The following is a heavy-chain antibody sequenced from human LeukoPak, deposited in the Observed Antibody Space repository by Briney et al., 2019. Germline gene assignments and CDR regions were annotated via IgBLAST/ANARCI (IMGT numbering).Heavy chain of an antibody. J-gene: IGHJ5*02. CDR3: ARGQVLVGGNWLDP. V-gene: IGHV1-2*02. D-gene: IGHD3-10*01. CDR1: GYPFTDYY. Sequence: ASVKVSCKASGYPFTDYYIHWVRQAPGHGLEWIGWMSPNSGDTLSPQKFQGRVTMTRDTAISTAYMELSSLRSDDTAVYYCARGQVLVGGNWLDPWGQGTLVTVSS. CDR2: MSPNSGDT.